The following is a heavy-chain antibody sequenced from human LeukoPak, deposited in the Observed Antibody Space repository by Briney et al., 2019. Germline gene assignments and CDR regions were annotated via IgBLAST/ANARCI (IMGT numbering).Heavy chain of an antibody. J-gene: IGHJ4*02. CDR3: ARDREPYYYDSSGAFDY. CDR2: ISYDGSNK. CDR1: GFTFSSYA. V-gene: IGHV3-30-3*01. Sequence: PGGSLRLSCAASGFTFSSYAMHWVRQAPGKGLEWVAVISYDGSNKYYADSVKGRFTISRDNSKNTLYLQMNSLRAEDTAVYYCARDREPYYYDSSGAFDYWGQGTLVTVSS. D-gene: IGHD3-22*01.